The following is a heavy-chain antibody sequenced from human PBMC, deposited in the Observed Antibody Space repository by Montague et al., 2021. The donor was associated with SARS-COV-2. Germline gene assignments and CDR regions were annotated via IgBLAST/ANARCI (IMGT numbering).Heavy chain of an antibody. CDR1: GGSISGHY. CDR2: FDHSGDT. Sequence: SETLSLTCSVSGGSISGHYWSWIRQPPGKGLEWIGNFDHSGDTKYNPSLKSRATILVDTSKNQFALRLHSVTAADTAVYYCAREFRIELWQTNWYFGLWGRGTLVTASS. D-gene: IGHD3-16*01. V-gene: IGHV4-59*11. CDR3: AREFRIELWQTNWYFGL. J-gene: IGHJ2*01.